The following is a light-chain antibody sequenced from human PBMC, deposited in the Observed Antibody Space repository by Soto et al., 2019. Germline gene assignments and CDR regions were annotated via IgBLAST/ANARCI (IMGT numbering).Light chain of an antibody. V-gene: IGLV2-14*01. J-gene: IGLJ1*01. CDR3: SSHSSSSAYYV. CDR2: EVN. Sequence: QSALTQPASVSGSPGQSITISCTGTSSDIGYYDYVSWYQHHSGKAPKLIIYEVNSRPSGVSNRFSGSKSVNTASLTISGLQAEDEADYFCSSHSSSSAYYVFGTGTKVTGL. CDR1: SSDIGYYDY.